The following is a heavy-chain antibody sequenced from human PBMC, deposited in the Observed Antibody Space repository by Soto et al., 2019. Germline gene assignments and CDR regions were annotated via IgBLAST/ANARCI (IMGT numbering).Heavy chain of an antibody. J-gene: IGHJ4*02. CDR1: GFTFSGYG. CDR2: IWYDGSNK. Sequence: ESGGGVVQPGRSLRLSCAASGFTFSGYGMHWVRQAPGKGLEWVAVIWYDGSNKYYADSVKGRFTISRDNSKNTLYLQMNSLRAEDTAVYYCARVGRGSGGPGFDYWGQGTLVTVSS. CDR3: ARVGRGSGGPGFDY. D-gene: IGHD3-10*01. V-gene: IGHV3-33*01.